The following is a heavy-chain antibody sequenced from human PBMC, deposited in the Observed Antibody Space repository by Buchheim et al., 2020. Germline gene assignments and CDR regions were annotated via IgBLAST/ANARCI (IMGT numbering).Heavy chain of an antibody. CDR2: LSYHGRIK. CDR3: AKAYYYGSGSYYSDLGYYYGMDV. CDR1: GFTFNSYG. J-gene: IGHJ6*02. V-gene: IGHV3-30*18. Sequence: QVQLVESGGGVVQPGTSLRLSCGASGFTFNSYGMHWVRQAPGKGLEWVAVLSYHGRIKYYADSVKGRFTLSRDNSKNMLFLQMNSLRAEDTAVYYCAKAYYYGSGSYYSDLGYYYGMDVWGQGT. D-gene: IGHD3-10*01.